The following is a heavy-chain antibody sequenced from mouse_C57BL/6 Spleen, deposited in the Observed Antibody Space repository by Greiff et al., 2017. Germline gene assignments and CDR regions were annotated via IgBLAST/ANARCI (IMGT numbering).Heavy chain of an antibody. D-gene: IGHD2-1*01. J-gene: IGHJ2*01. Sequence: QVQLKQPGAELVRPGSSVKLSCKASGYTFTSYWMHWVKQRPIQGLEWIGNIDPSDSETHYNQKFKDKATLTVDKSSSTAYMQLSSLTSEDSAVYYCGRYGNYYFDYWGQGTTLTVSS. CDR2: IDPSDSET. CDR3: GRYGNYYFDY. CDR1: GYTFTSYW. V-gene: IGHV1-52*01.